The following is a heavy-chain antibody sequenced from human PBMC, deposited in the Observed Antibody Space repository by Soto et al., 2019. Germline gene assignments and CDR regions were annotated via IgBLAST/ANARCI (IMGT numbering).Heavy chain of an antibody. V-gene: IGHV1-18*01. Sequence: QVQLVQSGDEVKKPGASVKVSCKASGYIFVNYGIAWVRQAPGQGLEWMGWISPYTGNTHSATKVQGRLTMTTDTSTSTAYMDLGSLTSDDTAVYYCVMVDNYVTPTPQDVWGQVATFTVSS. D-gene: IGHD3-16*01. CDR1: GYIFVNYG. CDR3: VMVDNYVTPTPQDV. J-gene: IGHJ6*02. CDR2: ISPYTGNT.